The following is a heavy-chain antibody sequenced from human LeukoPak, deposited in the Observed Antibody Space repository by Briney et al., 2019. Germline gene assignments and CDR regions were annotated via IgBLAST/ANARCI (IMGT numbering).Heavy chain of an antibody. CDR3: ARMYYDFWSGYSHFDY. CDR1: GGSISSGSYY. V-gene: IGHV4-61*02. J-gene: IGHJ4*02. CDR2: IYTSGST. Sequence: PSETLSLTCTVSGGSISSGSYYWSWIRQPAGKGLEWIGRIYTSGSTNYNPSLKSRVTISVDTSKNQFSLKLSSVTAADTAVYYCARMYYDFWSGYSHFDYWGQGALVTVSS. D-gene: IGHD3-3*01.